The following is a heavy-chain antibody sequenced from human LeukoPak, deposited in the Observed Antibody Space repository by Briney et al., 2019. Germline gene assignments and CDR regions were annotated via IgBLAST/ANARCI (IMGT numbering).Heavy chain of an antibody. CDR2: IYYSGST. CDR3: ARLSTALYYDFWSGLYYFDY. D-gene: IGHD3-3*01. CDR1: GGSISSSSYY. V-gene: IGHV4-39*01. J-gene: IGHJ4*02. Sequence: PSETLSLTCTVSGGSISSSSYYWGWIRQPPGKGLEWIGSIYYSGSTYYNPSLKSRVTISVDTSKNQFPLKLSSVSAADTAVYYCARLSTALYYDFWSGLYYFDYWGQGTLVTVSS.